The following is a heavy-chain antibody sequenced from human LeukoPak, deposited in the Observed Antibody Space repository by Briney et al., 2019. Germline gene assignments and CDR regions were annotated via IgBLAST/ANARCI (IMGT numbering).Heavy chain of an antibody. CDR2: IKSDGSGT. V-gene: IGHV3-74*01. CDR3: ARDRAYQLDY. Sequence: GGSLRLSCAASGFTFDDYAMHWVRQAPGKGLEWVSRIKSDGSGTTYADSVKGRFTISRDNAKNTLYLQMNSLRAEDTAVYYCARDRAYQLDYWGQGTLVTVSS. D-gene: IGHD2-2*01. CDR1: GFTFDDYA. J-gene: IGHJ4*02.